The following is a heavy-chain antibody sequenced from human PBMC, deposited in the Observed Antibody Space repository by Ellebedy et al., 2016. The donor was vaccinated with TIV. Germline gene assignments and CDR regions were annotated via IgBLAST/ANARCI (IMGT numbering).Heavy chain of an antibody. Sequence: PGGSLRLSCVASGFTFSTYTFHWVRQPPGKGLEWVAFISDDGNNQYYADSVKGRFTISRDNSQNTLYLQMNSLRPEDTAVYYCPILGSSVGFYGMDAWGQGITVTVSS. CDR2: ISDDGNNQ. J-gene: IGHJ6*02. CDR3: PILGSSVGFYGMDA. V-gene: IGHV3-30-3*01. CDR1: GFTFSTYT. D-gene: IGHD6-25*01.